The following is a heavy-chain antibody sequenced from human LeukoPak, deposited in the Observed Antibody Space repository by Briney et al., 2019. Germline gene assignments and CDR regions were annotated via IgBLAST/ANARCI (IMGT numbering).Heavy chain of an antibody. J-gene: IGHJ4*02. CDR1: GYSFTRYW. Sequence: GESLKISCKGSGYSFTRYWIGWVRQMPGKGLEWMGIFYPGDSDTRYSPSFQGQVTISAGKSISTAYLQWSSLKASGTAMYYCARQSYDVFDYWGQGTLVTVSS. CDR2: FYPGDSDT. CDR3: ARQSYDVFDY. D-gene: IGHD5-12*01. V-gene: IGHV5-51*01.